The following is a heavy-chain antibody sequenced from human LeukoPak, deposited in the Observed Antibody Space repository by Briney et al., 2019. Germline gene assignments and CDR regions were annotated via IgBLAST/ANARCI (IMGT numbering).Heavy chain of an antibody. CDR3: AKGRGYSYGSRPEPLCDY. CDR2: ISYDGSNK. V-gene: IGHV3-30*18. CDR1: GFTFSSYG. J-gene: IGHJ4*02. Sequence: GGSLRLSCAASGFTFSSYGMHWVRQAPGKGLEWVAVISYDGSNKYYADSVKGRFTISRDNSKNTLYLQMNSLRAEDTAVYYCAKGRGYSYGSRPEPLCDYWGQGTLVTVSS. D-gene: IGHD5-18*01.